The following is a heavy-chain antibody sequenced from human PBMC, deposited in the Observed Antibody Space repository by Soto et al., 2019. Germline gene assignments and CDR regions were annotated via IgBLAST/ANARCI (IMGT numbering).Heavy chain of an antibody. J-gene: IGHJ4*02. CDR1: GYTFTSYA. V-gene: IGHV1-3*01. CDR3: ARGPGGPDGPGDY. CDR2: INAGNGNT. Sequence: QVQFVQSGAEVKKPGASVKVSCKASGYTFTSYAMHWVRQAPGQRLEWMGWINAGNGNTKYSQKFQGRVTITRDTSASTAYMELSSLRSEDTTVYYCARGPGGPDGPGDYWGQGTLVTVSS. D-gene: IGHD2-15*01.